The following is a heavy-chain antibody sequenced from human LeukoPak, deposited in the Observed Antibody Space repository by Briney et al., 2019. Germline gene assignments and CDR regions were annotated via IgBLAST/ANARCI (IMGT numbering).Heavy chain of an antibody. D-gene: IGHD6-19*01. V-gene: IGHV4-61*01. CDR2: LYYSGST. CDR3: ARDSPSVAGTKDY. J-gene: IGHJ4*02. Sequence: SETLSLTCTVSGGSISSSSYYWTWIRQPPGKGLEWIGSLYYSGSTNYNPSLKSRVTISVDTSKNQFSLKLSSVTAADTAVYYCARDSPSVAGTKDYWGQGTLVTVSS. CDR1: GGSISSSSYY.